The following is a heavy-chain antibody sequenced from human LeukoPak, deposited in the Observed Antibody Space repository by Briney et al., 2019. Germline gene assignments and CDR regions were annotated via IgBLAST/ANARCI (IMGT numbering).Heavy chain of an antibody. CDR1: GYTFTDYY. Sequence: ASVKVSCKASGYTFTDYYMHWVRQAPGQGLEWMGWINPNSGGTNYAQKFQGRVTMTRDTSISTAYMELSRLRSDDTAVYYCASITMVRGVNKIFDYWGQGTLVTVSS. CDR3: ASITMVRGVNKIFDY. J-gene: IGHJ4*02. CDR2: INPNSGGT. D-gene: IGHD3-10*01. V-gene: IGHV1-2*02.